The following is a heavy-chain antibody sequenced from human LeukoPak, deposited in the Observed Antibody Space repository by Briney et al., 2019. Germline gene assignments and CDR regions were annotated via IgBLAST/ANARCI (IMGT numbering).Heavy chain of an antibody. CDR3: ARGEFLHEIDSSVYFVY. CDR2: VYSSGVG. CDR1: GGSITGYY. J-gene: IGHJ4*02. V-gene: IGHV4-4*07. Sequence: SETLSLTCTVSGGSITGYYWNWIRQPAGQGLEWLGRVYSSGVGNYNPSLTSRVTMSVDTSKNQFSLKLTSLPAADTAVYYCARGEFLHEIDSSVYFVYWGQGTLVTVSS. D-gene: IGHD3-22*01.